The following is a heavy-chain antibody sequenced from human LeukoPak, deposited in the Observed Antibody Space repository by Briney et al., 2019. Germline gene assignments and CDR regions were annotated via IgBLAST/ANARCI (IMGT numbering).Heavy chain of an antibody. CDR3: ARGGPATTIDY. CDR2: IYTGGNT. Sequence: PGGSLRLSCAASGFTISNYYMSWVRQAPGKGLEWVSVIYTGGNTYYTDAVKGRFTISRHNSKNTLYLQMNNPRAEDTAVYYCARGGPATTIDYWGRGTLVTVSS. D-gene: IGHD1-1*01. CDR1: GFTISNYY. V-gene: IGHV3-53*04. J-gene: IGHJ4*02.